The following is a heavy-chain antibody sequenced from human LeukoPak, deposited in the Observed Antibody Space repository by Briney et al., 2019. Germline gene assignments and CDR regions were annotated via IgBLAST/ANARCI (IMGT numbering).Heavy chain of an antibody. V-gene: IGHV4-34*01. CDR1: GGSFSGYY. Sequence: SETLSLTCAVYGGSFSGYYWSWIRQPPGKRLEWIGEINHSGSTNYNPSLKSRVTISVDTSKNQFSLKLSSVTAADTAVYYCARYAPTYYYDSSGYYSAYYFDYWGQGTLVTVSS. CDR2: INHSGST. J-gene: IGHJ4*02. D-gene: IGHD3-22*01. CDR3: ARYAPTYYYDSSGYYSAYYFDY.